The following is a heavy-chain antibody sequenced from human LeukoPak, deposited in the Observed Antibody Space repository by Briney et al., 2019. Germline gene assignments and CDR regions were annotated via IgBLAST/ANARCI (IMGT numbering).Heavy chain of an antibody. V-gene: IGHV3-9*01. CDR3: AKEGSACTNGICRYFDY. CDR1: GFTLDGSA. CDR2: ISWDSGNL. D-gene: IGHD2-8*01. Sequence: GGSLRLSCAASGFTLDGSAMHWVRQVPGKGLEWVSSISWDSGNLDYADSVRGRFTISRDNAKNSLYLQMNSLKPGDTALYYCAKEGSACTNGICRYFDYWGQGTLVTVSS. J-gene: IGHJ4*02.